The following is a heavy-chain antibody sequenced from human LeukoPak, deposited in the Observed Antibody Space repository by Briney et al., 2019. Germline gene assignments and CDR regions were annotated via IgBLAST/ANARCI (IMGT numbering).Heavy chain of an antibody. Sequence: SETLSLTCAVYGGSFSGYYWSWISQPPGKGLEWIGEINHSGSTNYNPSLKSRVTISVDTSKNQFSLKLSSVTAADTAVYYCARATAMGDFDYWGQGTLVTVSS. J-gene: IGHJ4*02. CDR3: ARATAMGDFDY. V-gene: IGHV4-34*01. D-gene: IGHD5-18*01. CDR2: INHSGST. CDR1: GGSFSGYY.